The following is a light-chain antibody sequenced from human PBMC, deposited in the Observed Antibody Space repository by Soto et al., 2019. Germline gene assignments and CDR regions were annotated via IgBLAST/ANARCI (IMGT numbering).Light chain of an antibody. J-gene: IGKJ2*01. CDR2: GAS. Sequence: EIVLTQSPGTLSLSPGERATLSCRASQSVSSSYLAWYQQKPGQAPRPLIYGASSRVTGIPDRFSGSGSGTDFTLTISRLEPEDFAVYYCQQYGNSPPYTFVQGTKLEIK. V-gene: IGKV3-20*01. CDR3: QQYGNSPPYT. CDR1: QSVSSSY.